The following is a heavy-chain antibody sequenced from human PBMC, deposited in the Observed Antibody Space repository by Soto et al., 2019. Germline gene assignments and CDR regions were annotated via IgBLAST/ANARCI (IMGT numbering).Heavy chain of an antibody. CDR3: AGRPMVRGVIITYYYGMDV. V-gene: IGHV1-69*06. D-gene: IGHD3-10*01. Sequence: VQLVQSGAEVKKPGSSVKVSCKASGGTFSSYAISWVRQAPGQGLEWMGGIIPIFGTANYAQKFQGRVTITADKSTSTAYMELSSLRSEDTAVYYCAGRPMVRGVIITYYYGMDVWGQGTTVTVSS. CDR2: IIPIFGTA. J-gene: IGHJ6*02. CDR1: GGTFSSYA.